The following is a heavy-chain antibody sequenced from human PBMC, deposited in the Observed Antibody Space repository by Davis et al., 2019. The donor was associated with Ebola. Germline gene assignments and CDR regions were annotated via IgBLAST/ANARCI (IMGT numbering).Heavy chain of an antibody. V-gene: IGHV3-23*01. Sequence: PGGSLRLSCAASGFTFRTYAMSWVRQAPGKGLEWVSAISGSGGSTYYADSVKGRFTISRDNSKNTLYLQMNSLRAEDTAVYYCAKELPIQVWPVGSFDSWGQGTLVTVSS. CDR2: ISGSGGST. J-gene: IGHJ4*02. D-gene: IGHD5-18*01. CDR1: GFTFRTYA. CDR3: AKELPIQVWPVGSFDS.